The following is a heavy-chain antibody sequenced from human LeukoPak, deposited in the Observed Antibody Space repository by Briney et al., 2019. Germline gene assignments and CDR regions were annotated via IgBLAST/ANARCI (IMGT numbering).Heavy chain of an antibody. CDR2: IDPNSGGT. V-gene: IGHV1-2*07. J-gene: IGHJ3*02. CDR3: ARGGKYSYDAFDN. D-gene: IGHD3-10*01. CDR1: EYTFTAYY. Sequence: ASVNVSCKASEYTFTAYYMHCVRQAPGQGLEWVGWIDPNSGGTNYAHQFQGRVTMTRDTSISTAYMELTRLRSDDTAMYYCARGGKYSYDAFDNWGQGTMVTVSS.